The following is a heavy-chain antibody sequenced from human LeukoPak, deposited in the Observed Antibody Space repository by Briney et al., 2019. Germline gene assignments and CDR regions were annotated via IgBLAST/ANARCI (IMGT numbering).Heavy chain of an antibody. D-gene: IGHD6-19*01. J-gene: IGHJ5*02. CDR1: GFTFSNAW. CDR2: IKSKTDGGTT. CDR3: ARGVIAVAGTFDP. Sequence: GGSLRLSCAASGFTFSNAWMSWVRQAPGKGLEWVGRIKSKTDGGTTDYAAPVKGRFTISRDNAKNTLYLQMNSLRAEDTAVYYCARGVIAVAGTFDPWGQGTLVTVSS. V-gene: IGHV3-15*05.